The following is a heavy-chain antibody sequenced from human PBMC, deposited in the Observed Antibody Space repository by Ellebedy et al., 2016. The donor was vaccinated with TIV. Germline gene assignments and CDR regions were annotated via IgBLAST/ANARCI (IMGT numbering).Heavy chain of an antibody. D-gene: IGHD2-2*01. CDR1: GFTFSSYS. J-gene: IGHJ4*02. CDR2: ISRTSNTI. CDR3: ARETYHPVDFDF. Sequence: GESLKISCAASGFTFSSYSMNWIRQAPGKGLEWISYISRTSNTIYYAASVKGRFTVSRDNANNSLFLHMNSLRDEETAVYYCARETYHPVDFDFWGQGTLVTVSS. V-gene: IGHV3-48*02.